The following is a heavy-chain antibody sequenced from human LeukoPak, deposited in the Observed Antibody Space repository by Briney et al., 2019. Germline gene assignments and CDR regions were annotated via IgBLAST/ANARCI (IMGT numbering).Heavy chain of an antibody. CDR3: ATSRTFDY. V-gene: IGHV3-74*01. CDR1: GFTFSSYW. D-gene: IGHD2-8*01. Sequence: GGSLRLSCAASGFTFSSYWMHWVRQAPGKELAWVSRINSDGSSTSYADSVKGRFTISRDNAKNTVYLQMNSLRAEDTAVYYCATSRTFDYWGQGTLVTVSS. CDR2: INSDGSST. J-gene: IGHJ4*02.